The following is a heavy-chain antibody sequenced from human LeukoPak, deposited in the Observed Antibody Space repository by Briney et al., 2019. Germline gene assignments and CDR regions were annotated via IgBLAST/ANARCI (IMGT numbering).Heavy chain of an antibody. CDR2: ISWNSGNI. D-gene: IGHD3-16*01. V-gene: IGHV3-9*01. CDR3: MGGFDY. J-gene: IGHJ4*02. Sequence: GRSLRLSCAASGFTFDDYAMHWVRQAPGKGLEWVSGISWNSGNIGYADSVKGRFTISRDNAKNSLYLQMNSLRAEDTALYYCMGGFDYWGQGTLVTVSS. CDR1: GFTFDDYA.